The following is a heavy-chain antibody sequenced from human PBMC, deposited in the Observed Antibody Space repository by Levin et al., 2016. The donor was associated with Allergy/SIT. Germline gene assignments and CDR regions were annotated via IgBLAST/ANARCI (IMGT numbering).Heavy chain of an antibody. Sequence: ASVKVSCKASGYTFTSYYMHWVRQAPGQGLEWMGIINPSGGSTSYAQKFQGRVTMTRDTSTSTVYMELSSLRSEDTAVYYCARDGDPSSGVSLKYYYYYYGMDVWGQGTTVTVSS. J-gene: IGHJ6*02. CDR2: INPSGGST. D-gene: IGHD6-19*01. V-gene: IGHV1-46*01. CDR1: GYTFTSYY. CDR3: ARDGDPSSGVSLKYYYYYYGMDV.